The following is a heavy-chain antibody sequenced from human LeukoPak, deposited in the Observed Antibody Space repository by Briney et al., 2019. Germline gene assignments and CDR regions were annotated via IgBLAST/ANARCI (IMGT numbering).Heavy chain of an antibody. CDR1: GGSISSSSYY. J-gene: IGHJ2*01. CDR2: IYYSGST. V-gene: IGHV4-39*01. CDR3: ARLRVTTGRNWYFDL. D-gene: IGHD4-17*01. Sequence: SETLSLTCTVSGGSISSSSYYWGWIRQPPGKGLEWIGSIYYSGSTYYNPSLKSRVTISVDTSKNQFSLKLSSVTAADTAVYYCARLRVTTGRNWYFDLWGRGTLVTVSS.